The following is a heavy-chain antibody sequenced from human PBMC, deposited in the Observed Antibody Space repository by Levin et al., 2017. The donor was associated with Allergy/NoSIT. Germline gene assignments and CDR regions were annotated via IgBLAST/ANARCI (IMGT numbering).Heavy chain of an antibody. CDR3: AREEKTYYYGSGSYRILDY. CDR1: GFTFSSYW. J-gene: IGHJ4*02. V-gene: IGHV3-7*01. CDR2: IKQDGSEK. Sequence: GESLKISCAASGFTFSSYWMSWVRQAPGKGLEWVANIKQDGSEKYYVDSVKGRFTISRDNAKNSLYLQMNSLRAEDTAVYYCAREEKTYYYGSGSYRILDYWGQGTLVTVSS. D-gene: IGHD3-10*01.